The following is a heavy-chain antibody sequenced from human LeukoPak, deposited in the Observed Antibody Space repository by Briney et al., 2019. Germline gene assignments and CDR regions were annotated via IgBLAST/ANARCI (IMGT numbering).Heavy chain of an antibody. CDR2: ISYDGSNK. CDR3: ARDLHSGSYLDY. D-gene: IGHD1-26*01. CDR1: GFTFSSYG. J-gene: IGHJ4*02. Sequence: GGSLRLSCAASGFTFSSYGMHWVRQAPGKGLEWVAVISYDGSNKYYADSVKGRFTISRDNSKNTLYLQMNSLRAEDTAVYYCARDLHSGSYLDYWGQGTLVTVSS. V-gene: IGHV3-30*03.